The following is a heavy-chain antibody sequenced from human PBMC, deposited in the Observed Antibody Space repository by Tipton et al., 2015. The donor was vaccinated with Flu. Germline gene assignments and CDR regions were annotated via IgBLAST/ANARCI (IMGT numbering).Heavy chain of an antibody. Sequence: TLSLTCTVSGGSISSYYWSWIRQPPGKGLEWIGYIYYSGSTNYNPSLKSRVTISVDTSKNQFSLKLSSVTAADTAVYYCARRYCSGGSCVTGWFDPWGQGTLVTVSS. CDR1: GGSISSYY. V-gene: IGHV4-59*08. D-gene: IGHD2-15*01. J-gene: IGHJ5*02. CDR2: IYYSGST. CDR3: ARRYCSGGSCVTGWFDP.